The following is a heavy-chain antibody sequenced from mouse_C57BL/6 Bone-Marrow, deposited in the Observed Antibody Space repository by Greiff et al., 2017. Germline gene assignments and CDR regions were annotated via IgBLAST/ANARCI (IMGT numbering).Heavy chain of an antibody. Sequence: VQLQQPGAELVKPGASVKLSCKASGYTFTSYWMHWVKQRPGQGLEWIGMIHPNSGSTNYNEKFKSKATLTVDKSSSTAYMQLSSLTSEDSAVYYCARWWGIYDGSFFDYWGQGTTLTVSS. CDR3: ARWWGIYDGSFFDY. J-gene: IGHJ2*01. CDR1: GYTFTSYW. CDR2: IHPNSGST. D-gene: IGHD2-3*01. V-gene: IGHV1-64*01.